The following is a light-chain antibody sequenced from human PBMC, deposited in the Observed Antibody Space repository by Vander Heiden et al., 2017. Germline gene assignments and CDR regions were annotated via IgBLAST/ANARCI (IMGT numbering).Light chain of an antibody. CDR2: AAS. V-gene: IGKV1-39*01. J-gene: IGKJ1*01. CDR1: QSITIY. CDR3: QQGYSTPRT. Sequence: DIQMTQSPSSLSASVGDRVTITCRASQSITIYLNWYQQRPGKAPKLLIYAASNLLSGVPLRFSGSGSGTDFTLTISSLQPEDFATYYCQQGYSTPRTFGQGTKVEIK.